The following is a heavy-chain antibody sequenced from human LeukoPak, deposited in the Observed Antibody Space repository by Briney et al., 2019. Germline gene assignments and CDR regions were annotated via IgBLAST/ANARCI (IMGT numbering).Heavy chain of an antibody. V-gene: IGHV1-2*02. Sequence: ASVKVSCKASGYTFIGYCIHWVRQAPGQGLEWMGWINPNSGGTNYAQNFQGRVTMTRDTSISTAYMDLSRLRSDDTAVYYCARVRWELMDAFDIWGQGTMVTVSS. CDR2: INPNSGGT. CDR3: ARVRWELMDAFDI. J-gene: IGHJ3*02. D-gene: IGHD3-10*01. CDR1: GYTFIGYC.